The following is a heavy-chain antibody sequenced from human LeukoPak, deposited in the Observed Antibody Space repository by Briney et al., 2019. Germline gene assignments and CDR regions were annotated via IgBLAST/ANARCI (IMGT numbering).Heavy chain of an antibody. CDR2: ISDSGST. CDR3: ARGYNSSAYYPFNY. Sequence: SETLSLTCVVSGGSLSTHHWSWIRQSPGRGLEWIGYISDSGSTNYNPSLKSRVTISVDTSKNQFSLMLSSVTAADTAVYYCARGYNSSAYYPFNYWGQGTLVTVSS. V-gene: IGHV4-59*11. J-gene: IGHJ4*02. CDR1: GGSLSTHH. D-gene: IGHD3-22*01.